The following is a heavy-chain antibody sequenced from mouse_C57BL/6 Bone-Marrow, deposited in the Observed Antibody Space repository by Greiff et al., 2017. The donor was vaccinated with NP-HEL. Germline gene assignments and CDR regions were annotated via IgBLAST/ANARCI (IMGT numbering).Heavy chain of an antibody. Sequence: VQLQQSGAELVRPGTSVKMSCKASGYTFTNSWLGWAKQRPGHGLEWIGDIYPGGGYTNYNEKFKGKATLTADKSSSTAYMQFSSLTSEDSAIYYCARDSSGYPFAYWGQGTLVTVSA. CDR2: IYPGGGYT. V-gene: IGHV1-63*01. CDR3: ARDSSGYPFAY. J-gene: IGHJ3*01. D-gene: IGHD3-2*02. CDR1: GYTFTNSW.